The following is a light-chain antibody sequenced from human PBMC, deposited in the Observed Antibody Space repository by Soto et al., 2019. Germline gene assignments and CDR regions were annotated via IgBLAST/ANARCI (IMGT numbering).Light chain of an antibody. CDR2: GAS. CDR3: QQYKSYPLT. CDR1: QSVSSN. Sequence: EIVMTQSPATLSVSPGERATLSCRASQSVSSNLAWYQQKPGQVPRLLIYGASTRATGIPARFSGSGSGTEFTLTISSLQSDDFGSYSCQQYKSYPLTFGGGTKVEIK. J-gene: IGKJ4*01. V-gene: IGKV3-15*01.